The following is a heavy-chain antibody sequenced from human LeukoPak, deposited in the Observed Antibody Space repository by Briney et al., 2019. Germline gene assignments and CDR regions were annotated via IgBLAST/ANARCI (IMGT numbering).Heavy chain of an antibody. V-gene: IGHV3-20*04. CDR3: ARGRGSFYYYYMDV. Sequence: GGSLRLSCAASGFTLDDYVMSWVRQAPGKGLEWVAGINWKGDSTGYVDSVKGRFTISRDNAKNSLYLQMNSLRAEDTALYYCARGRGSFYYYYMDVWGKGTTVTVSS. CDR1: GFTLDDYV. CDR2: INWKGDST. J-gene: IGHJ6*03.